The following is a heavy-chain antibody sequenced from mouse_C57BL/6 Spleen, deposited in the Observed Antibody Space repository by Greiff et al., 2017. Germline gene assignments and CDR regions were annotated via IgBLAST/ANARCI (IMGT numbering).Heavy chain of an antibody. V-gene: IGHV1-69*01. CDR1: GYTFTSYW. Sequence: QVQLQQPGAELVMPGASVKLSCKASGYTFTSYWMHWVKQRPGQGLEWIGEIDPSDSYTNYNQKFKGKSTLTVDKSSSTAYMQLSSLTSEDSAVYYCASLKEDAMDYWGQGTSVTVSS. CDR3: ASLKEDAMDY. CDR2: IDPSDSYT. J-gene: IGHJ4*01.